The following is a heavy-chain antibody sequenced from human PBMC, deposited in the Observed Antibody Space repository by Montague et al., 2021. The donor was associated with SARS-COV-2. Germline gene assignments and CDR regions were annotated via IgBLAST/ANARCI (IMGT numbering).Heavy chain of an antibody. CDR3: ARGQVTAFGTPIGFPGAGAFDS. J-gene: IGHJ3*01. CDR2: ITHSGGI. CDR1: GGSFNDYY. V-gene: IGHV4-34*01. D-gene: IGHD1-7*01. Sequence: SETLSLTCAVYGGSFNDYYWTWVRQPPGKGLEWIGEITHSGGINYNPSLQNRVSMSVDRSKNQFSLKLTSVTVADAATYYCARGQVTAFGTPIGFPGAGAFDSWGQGTTVTVSS.